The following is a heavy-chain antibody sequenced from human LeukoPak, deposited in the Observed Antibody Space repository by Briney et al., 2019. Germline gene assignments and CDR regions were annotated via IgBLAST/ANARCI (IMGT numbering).Heavy chain of an antibody. CDR3: ARGGRVRGVIINPLLDY. CDR2: INHSGST. Sequence: SETLSLTCAVYGGSFSGYYWSWIRQPPGKGLEWIGEINHSGSTNYNPSLKSRVTISVDTSKNQFSLKLSSVTAADTAVYYCARGGRVRGVIINPLLDYWGQGTLVTVSS. CDR1: GGSFSGYY. D-gene: IGHD3-10*01. J-gene: IGHJ4*02. V-gene: IGHV4-34*01.